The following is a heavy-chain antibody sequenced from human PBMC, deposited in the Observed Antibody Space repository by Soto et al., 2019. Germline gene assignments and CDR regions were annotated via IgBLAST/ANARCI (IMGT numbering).Heavy chain of an antibody. J-gene: IGHJ4*02. Sequence: QVQLVESGGGLVKPGGSLRLSCAASGFTFSDYYMSWIRQAPGKGLEWVSYISGGGTTIHYADSVKGRFTVSRDNAKNSMYLQMKSLRADDTAVYYCARVRPVNSGYSDYWGQGTLVTVSS. V-gene: IGHV3-11*01. CDR3: ARVRPVNSGYSDY. CDR1: GFTFSDYY. CDR2: ISGGGTTI. D-gene: IGHD3-22*01.